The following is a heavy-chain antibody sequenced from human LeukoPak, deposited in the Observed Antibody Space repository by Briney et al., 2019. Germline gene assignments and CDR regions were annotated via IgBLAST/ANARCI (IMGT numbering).Heavy chain of an antibody. CDR2: ISSSSSYI. CDR3: ARADCSSTSCYTPDAFDI. D-gene: IGHD2-2*02. V-gene: IGHV3-21*01. Sequence: GGSLRLSCAAAEFTFSSYSMNWVRQAPGKGLEWVSSISSSSSYIYYADSVKGRFTISRDNAKNSLYLQMNSLRAEDTAVYYCARADCSSTSCYTPDAFDIWGQGTMVTVSS. J-gene: IGHJ3*02. CDR1: EFTFSSYS.